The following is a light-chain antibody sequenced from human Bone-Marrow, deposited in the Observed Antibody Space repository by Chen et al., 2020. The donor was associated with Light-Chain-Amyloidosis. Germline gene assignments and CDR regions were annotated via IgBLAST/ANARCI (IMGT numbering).Light chain of an antibody. Sequence: QSALTQPASVSGSPGQSITISCTGTSSDVGGYNYVSWYQQHPGKAPKVMIYEFTNRPSGVSNRFSGSKSGNTASLTISGLQAEDEADYYCSSYSVTSPLVVFGGGTKLTVL. V-gene: IGLV2-14*01. CDR2: EFT. CDR1: SSDVGGYNY. J-gene: IGLJ2*01. CDR3: SSYSVTSPLVV.